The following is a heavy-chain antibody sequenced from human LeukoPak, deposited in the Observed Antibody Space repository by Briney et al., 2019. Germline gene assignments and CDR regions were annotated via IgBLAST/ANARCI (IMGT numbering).Heavy chain of an antibody. D-gene: IGHD5-18*01. CDR1: GFTVSTNY. Sequence: GGSLRLSCAASGFTVSTNYMSWVRQAPGKGLEWVSVIYSGGSTYYADSVKGRFTISRDNSKNTLYLQMNSLRADDTAVYYCASGYSYGCFDFWGQGTLVTVSS. CDR2: IYSGGST. V-gene: IGHV3-53*01. J-gene: IGHJ4*02. CDR3: ASGYSYGCFDF.